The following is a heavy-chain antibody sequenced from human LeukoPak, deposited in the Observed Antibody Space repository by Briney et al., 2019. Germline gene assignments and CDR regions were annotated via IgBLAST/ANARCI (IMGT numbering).Heavy chain of an antibody. V-gene: IGHV3-23*01. CDR3: ARGGGSYTPRFDY. CDR2: ISGSGGTT. D-gene: IGHD1-26*01. CDR1: GFSISTYW. J-gene: IGHJ4*02. Sequence: PGGSLRLSCAASGFSISTYWIHWVRQAPGKGLEWVSSISGSGGTTYYADSVRGRFTISRDNSKNTLYVQMNSLRVEDTAVYYCARGGGSYTPRFDYWGQGTLVTVSS.